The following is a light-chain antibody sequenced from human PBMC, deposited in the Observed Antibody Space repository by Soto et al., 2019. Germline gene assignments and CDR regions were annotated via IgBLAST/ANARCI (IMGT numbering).Light chain of an antibody. J-gene: IGKJ1*01. CDR2: AAS. Sequence: IQLPQFPSYLSASVGDRVTITFRAIQGISSYLAWYQQKPGKAPKLLIYAASSLQSGVPSRFSGSGSGTEFTLTISSLQPDDFATYYCQHYNSYSEAFGQGTKVDIK. CDR1: QGISSY. CDR3: QHYNSYSEA. V-gene: IGKV1-9*01.